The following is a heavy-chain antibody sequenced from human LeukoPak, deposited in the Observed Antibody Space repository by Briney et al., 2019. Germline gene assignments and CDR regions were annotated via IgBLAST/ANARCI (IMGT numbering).Heavy chain of an antibody. J-gene: IGHJ3*02. Sequence: PGGSLRLSCAASRFTFSDYYMSWIRQAPGKGLEWVSYISSSGSTIYYADSVKGRFTISRDNAKNSLYLQMNSLRAEDTAVYYCARESDIVATNDAFDIWGQGTMVTVSS. CDR3: ARESDIVATNDAFDI. V-gene: IGHV3-11*04. CDR2: ISSSGSTI. D-gene: IGHD5-12*01. CDR1: RFTFSDYY.